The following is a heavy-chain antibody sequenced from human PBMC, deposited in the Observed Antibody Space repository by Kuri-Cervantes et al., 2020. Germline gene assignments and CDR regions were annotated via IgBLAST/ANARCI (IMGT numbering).Heavy chain of an antibody. Sequence: ASVKVSCKASGYTFTSYYMHWVRQAPGQGLVWMGIINPSGGSTSYAQKFQGRVTITADKSTSTAYMELRSLRSDDTAVYYCARGYYDSSGYYYPYYYYGMDVWGQGTTVTVSS. CDR2: INPSGGST. V-gene: IGHV1-46*01. CDR1: GYTFTSYY. D-gene: IGHD3-22*01. CDR3: ARGYYDSSGYYYPYYYYGMDV. J-gene: IGHJ6*02.